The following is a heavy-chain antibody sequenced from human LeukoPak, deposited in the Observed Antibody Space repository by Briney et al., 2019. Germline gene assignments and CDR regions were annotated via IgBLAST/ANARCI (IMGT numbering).Heavy chain of an antibody. CDR2: ISSSSSTI. Sequence: GGSLRLSCAASGFTFSSYSMNWVRQAPGKGLEWVSYISSSSSTIYYADSVKGRFTISRDNSRDTLYLQMNSLRAEDTAVYYCARDCSSCYPGNRYYYGMDVWGQGTTVTVSS. V-gene: IGHV3-48*01. D-gene: IGHD2-15*01. CDR1: GFTFSSYS. J-gene: IGHJ6*02. CDR3: ARDCSSCYPGNRYYYGMDV.